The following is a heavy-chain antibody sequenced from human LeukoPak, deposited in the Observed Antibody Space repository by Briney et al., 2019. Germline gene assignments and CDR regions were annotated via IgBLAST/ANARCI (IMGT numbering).Heavy chain of an antibody. J-gene: IGHJ4*02. D-gene: IGHD6-13*01. CDR3: AREVGWQQLVYYFDH. Sequence: GGSLRLSCAASGFTFDDYGMSWVRQAPGKGLEWVSGINWNGGSTGYADSVKGRFTISRDNAKNSLYLQMNSLRAEDTALYYCAREVGWQQLVYYFDHWGQGTLVTVSS. V-gene: IGHV3-20*04. CDR1: GFTFDDYG. CDR2: INWNGGST.